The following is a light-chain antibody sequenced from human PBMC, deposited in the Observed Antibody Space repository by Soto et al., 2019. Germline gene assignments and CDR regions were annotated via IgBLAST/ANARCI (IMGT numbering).Light chain of an antibody. Sequence: DVVMTQSPLSLPVTLGQPASISCKSSQSLVYSDGNTYLSWFQQRPGQSPRRLIYKVSNRDSGVPDRFSGSGSGTDFTLKISRVEAEDVGIYYCMQGSHWPPYTFGQGNKLEIK. J-gene: IGKJ2*01. CDR3: MQGSHWPPYT. CDR2: KVS. CDR1: QSLVYSDGNTY. V-gene: IGKV2-30*01.